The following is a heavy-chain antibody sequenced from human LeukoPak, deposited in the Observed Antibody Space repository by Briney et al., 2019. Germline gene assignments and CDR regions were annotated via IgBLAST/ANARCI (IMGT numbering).Heavy chain of an antibody. J-gene: IGHJ3*01. CDR3: ARDKRRSNWYFSGYGFDV. Sequence: GGSLRLSCAASGFTFSSYWMHWVRQAPGKGLVWVSRINSDGSSTSYADSVKGRFTISRDNAKNSLYLRMNSLRAEDTAVYYCARDKRRSNWYFSGYGFDVWGQGTMVTVSS. V-gene: IGHV3-74*01. D-gene: IGHD6-13*01. CDR1: GFTFSSYW. CDR2: INSDGSST.